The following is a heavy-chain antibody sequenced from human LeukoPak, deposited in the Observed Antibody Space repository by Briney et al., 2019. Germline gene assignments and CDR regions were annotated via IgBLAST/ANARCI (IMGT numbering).Heavy chain of an antibody. D-gene: IGHD6-19*01. CDR3: ARPNSSGWTYAFDI. CDR1: GGSISSYY. J-gene: IGHJ3*02. Sequence: SETLSLTCTVSGGSISSYYWSWIRQPPGKGLEWIGYIYYSGSTNYNPSLKSRVTISVDTSKNQFSLKLSSVTAADTAVYYYARPNSSGWTYAFDIWGQGTMVTVSS. CDR2: IYYSGST. V-gene: IGHV4-59*01.